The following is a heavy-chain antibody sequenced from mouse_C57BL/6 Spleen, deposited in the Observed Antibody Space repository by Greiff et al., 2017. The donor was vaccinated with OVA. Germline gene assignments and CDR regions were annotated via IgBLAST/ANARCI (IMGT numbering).Heavy chain of an antibody. CDR2: IYPGSGST. Sequence: VQLQQSGAELVKPGASVKMSCKASGYTFTSYWITWVKQRPGQGLEWIGDIYPGSGSTNYNEKFKSKATLTVDTSSSTAYMQLSSLTSEDSAVYYCARFDYDWVYYFDYWGQGTTLTVSS. CDR1: GYTFTSYW. V-gene: IGHV1-55*01. J-gene: IGHJ2*01. D-gene: IGHD2-4*01. CDR3: ARFDYDWVYYFDY.